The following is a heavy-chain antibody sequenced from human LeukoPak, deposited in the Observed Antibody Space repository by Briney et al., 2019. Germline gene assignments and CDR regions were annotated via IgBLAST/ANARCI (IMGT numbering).Heavy chain of an antibody. CDR1: GFTFSSYA. CDR2: FSGSGGST. D-gene: IGHD2-15*01. CDR3: ARMGYCSGGSCYYFDY. Sequence: PGGSLRLSCAASGFTFSSYAMSWVRQAPGKGLEWVSGFSGSGGSTYYADSLKGRFTISRDNAKNSLYLQMNSLRAEDTAVYYCARMGYCSGGSCYYFDYWGQGTLVTVSS. V-gene: IGHV3-23*01. J-gene: IGHJ4*02.